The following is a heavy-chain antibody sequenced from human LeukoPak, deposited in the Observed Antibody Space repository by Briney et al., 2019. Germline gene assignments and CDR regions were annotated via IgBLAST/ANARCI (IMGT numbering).Heavy chain of an antibody. CDR2: INHSGST. D-gene: IGHD2-15*01. CDR1: GGSFSGYY. Sequence: PSETLSLTCAVYGGSFSGYYWSWIRQPPGKGLEWIGEINHSGSTNYNPSLKSRVTISIDTSKNQFSLKLSSVTAADTAVYYCARDKQDIVVPGYWGQGILVTVSS. CDR3: ARDKQDIVVPGY. J-gene: IGHJ4*02. V-gene: IGHV4-34*01.